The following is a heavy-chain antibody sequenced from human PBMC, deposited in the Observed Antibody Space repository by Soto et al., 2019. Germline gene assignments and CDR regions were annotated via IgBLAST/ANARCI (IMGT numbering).Heavy chain of an antibody. V-gene: IGHV4-59*08. D-gene: IGHD4-17*01. Sequence: QVQLQESGPGLVKPSETLSLTCTVSGGSISSYYWSWIRQPPGKGLEWIGYIYYSGSTNYNPSLKSGVTISVDTSKNQSALRLSSVTAADTAVYYCARRYGDYFDYWGQGTLVTVSS. CDR2: IYYSGST. CDR3: ARRYGDYFDY. J-gene: IGHJ4*02. CDR1: GGSISSYY.